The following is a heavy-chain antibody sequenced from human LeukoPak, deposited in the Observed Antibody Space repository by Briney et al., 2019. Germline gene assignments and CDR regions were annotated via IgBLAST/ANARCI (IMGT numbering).Heavy chain of an antibody. CDR1: GGSIRSNSYY. V-gene: IGHV4-39*01. D-gene: IGHD3-22*01. Sequence: SETLSLTCTVSGGSIRSNSYYWGWIRQPPGKGLGWIGSINYSGSTYYNPSLKSRVTISVDTSKNQYSLKLSSVTAADTAVYYCARHAGGDYYDSGGYYYPFDYWGQGTLVTVSS. CDR2: INYSGST. J-gene: IGHJ4*02. CDR3: ARHAGGDYYDSGGYYYPFDY.